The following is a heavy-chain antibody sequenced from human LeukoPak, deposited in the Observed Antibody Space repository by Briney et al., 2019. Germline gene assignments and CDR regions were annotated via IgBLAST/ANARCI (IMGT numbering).Heavy chain of an antibody. D-gene: IGHD2-2*01. CDR1: GITFSSYG. CDR2: IRYDGSNK. CDR3: AKDSAHGDCSSTSCYASRGELDV. Sequence: GGSLRLSCGASGITFSSYGMHWVRQAPGKGLEWVAFIRYDGSNKYYADSVKGRFTISRDNSKNTLYLQMNSLRAEDTAVYYCAKDSAHGDCSSTSCYASRGELDVWGKGTTVTISS. J-gene: IGHJ6*04. V-gene: IGHV3-30*02.